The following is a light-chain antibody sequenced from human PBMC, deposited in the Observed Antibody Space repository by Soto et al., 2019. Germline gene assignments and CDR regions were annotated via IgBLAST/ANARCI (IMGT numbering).Light chain of an antibody. J-gene: IGLJ2*01. CDR1: SSDVGGYNY. CDR3: SSYTSSSTEVV. Sequence: HSVLTQPASVSGSPGQSITISCTGTSSDVGGYNYVSWYQQHPGKAPKLMIYDVSNRPSGVSNRFSGSKSGNTASLTISGLQAEDEADYYCSSYTSSSTEVVFGGGTKVTVL. CDR2: DVS. V-gene: IGLV2-14*01.